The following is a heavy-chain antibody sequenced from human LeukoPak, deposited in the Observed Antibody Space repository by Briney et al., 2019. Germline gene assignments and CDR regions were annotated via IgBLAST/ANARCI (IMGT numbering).Heavy chain of an antibody. CDR3: ARYDYGDSNWFFDL. Sequence: SQTLSLTCTVSGGSISSGDYYWSWVRQPPGKGLEWIGYIYYSGSTYYNPSLKSRVTISVDTSKNQFSLKVSSVTAADTAVYYCARYDYGDSNWFFDLWGRGTLVTVSS. J-gene: IGHJ2*01. V-gene: IGHV4-30-4*01. CDR2: IYYSGST. CDR1: GGSISSGDYY. D-gene: IGHD4-17*01.